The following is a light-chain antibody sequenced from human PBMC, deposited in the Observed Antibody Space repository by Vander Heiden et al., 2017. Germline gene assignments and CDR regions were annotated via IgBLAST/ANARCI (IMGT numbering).Light chain of an antibody. J-gene: IGKJ2*01. CDR3: QQYNEWPPLYT. Sequence: EIVMTQSPATLSVSPGERATLSCRASQSVHINIAWYQQRPGQTPRLLIYAASARANGVPDRFSGSGSGTDFPLTISSLQSEDFAVYYCQQYNEWPPLYTFGQGTKLEIK. CDR2: AAS. V-gene: IGKV3-15*01. CDR1: QSVHIN.